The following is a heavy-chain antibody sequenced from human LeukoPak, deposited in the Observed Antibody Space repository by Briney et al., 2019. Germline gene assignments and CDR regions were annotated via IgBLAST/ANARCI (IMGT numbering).Heavy chain of an antibody. CDR3: AREGYSHQDFDY. D-gene: IGHD5-18*01. J-gene: IGHJ4*01. Sequence: GGSLRVSCAASGFTFSTYSMNWVRQAPGKGLEWVSSISSTSNYIYYADSVKGRFTISRDNAKNSLYLQMNSLRAEDTAVYYCAREGYSHQDFDYWGQGTLVTVSS. CDR1: GFTFSTYS. CDR2: ISSTSNYI. V-gene: IGHV3-21*01.